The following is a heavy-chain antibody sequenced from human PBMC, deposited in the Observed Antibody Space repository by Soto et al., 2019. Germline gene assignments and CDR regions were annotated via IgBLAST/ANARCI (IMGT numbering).Heavy chain of an antibody. CDR1: GYTFTSYY. V-gene: IGHV1-46*01. D-gene: IGHD2-8*01. CDR2: INPSGGST. Sequence: ASVKVSCKASGYTFTSYYMHWVRQAPGQGLEWMGIINPSGGSTSYAQKFQGRVTMTRDTSTSTVYMELSSLRSEDTAVYYCARGGYCTNGVCYTPANFDYWGQGXLVTVYS. CDR3: ARGGYCTNGVCYTPANFDY. J-gene: IGHJ4*02.